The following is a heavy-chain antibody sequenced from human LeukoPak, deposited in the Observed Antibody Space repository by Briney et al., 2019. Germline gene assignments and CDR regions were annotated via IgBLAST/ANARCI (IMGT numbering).Heavy chain of an antibody. Sequence: QPGGSLRLSCVVSGFTFSTYWMSWVRQAPGKGLECVATIKQDGSVKNYGDSVQGRFTISRDNAKNSLYLQMHSLRPEDTAVYYCTRDKSASGSYDSWGQGTLVTVSS. CDR1: GFTFSTYW. V-gene: IGHV3-7*01. CDR3: TRDKSASGSYDS. D-gene: IGHD3-10*01. CDR2: IKQDGSVK. J-gene: IGHJ5*01.